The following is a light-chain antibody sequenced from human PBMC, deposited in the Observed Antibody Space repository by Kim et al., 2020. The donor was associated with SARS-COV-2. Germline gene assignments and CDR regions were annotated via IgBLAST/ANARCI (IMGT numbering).Light chain of an antibody. Sequence: PGEGSSLSYRPSLSCSRDCFAWSLQKPGQTARLFIYGASNMATGISDRFSGSVSGTDFTLTISRLEPEDSAVYYCQQYGSSPITFGGGTKVDIK. J-gene: IGKJ4*01. CDR3: QQYGSSPIT. CDR2: GAS. CDR1: LSCSRDC. V-gene: IGKV3-20*01.